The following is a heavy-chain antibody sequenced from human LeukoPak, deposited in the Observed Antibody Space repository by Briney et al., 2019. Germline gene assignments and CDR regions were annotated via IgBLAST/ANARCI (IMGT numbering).Heavy chain of an antibody. CDR1: GYTFTSYW. V-gene: IGHV5-51*01. J-gene: IGHJ4*02. CDR2: IYPGDSDT. Sequence: GESLKISCKGSGYTFTSYWIGWVRQMPGKGLEWMGIIYPGDSDTRYSPSFQGQVTASADTSISTAYLQWSSLKASDTAMYYCARRGAERKCSGGSCFYDYWGQGTLVTVSS. D-gene: IGHD2-15*01. CDR3: ARRGAERKCSGGSCFYDY.